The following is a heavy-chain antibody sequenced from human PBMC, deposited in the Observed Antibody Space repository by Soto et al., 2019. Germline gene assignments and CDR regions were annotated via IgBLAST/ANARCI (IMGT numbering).Heavy chain of an antibody. Sequence: GGSLRLSCAASGFTFDDYAMHWVRQAPGKGLEWVSGISWNSGSIGYADSVKGRFTISRDNAKNSLYLQMNSLRDEDTALYYCAKDLYSSGREDAFDIWGQGTMVTVSS. CDR2: ISWNSGSI. CDR1: GFTFDDYA. CDR3: AKDLYSSGREDAFDI. V-gene: IGHV3-9*01. J-gene: IGHJ3*02. D-gene: IGHD6-19*01.